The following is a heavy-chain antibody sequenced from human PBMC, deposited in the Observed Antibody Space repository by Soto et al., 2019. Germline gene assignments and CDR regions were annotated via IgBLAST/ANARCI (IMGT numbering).Heavy chain of an antibody. CDR1: GFTFRTYA. CDR3: AKDGWELLRGFDP. CDR2: ISGSGGST. J-gene: IGHJ5*02. Sequence: PGGSLRLSCAASGFTFRTYAMTWVRQAPGKALEWVSTISGSGGSTYYADSVKGRFTISRDNSKNTLYLQMNSLRAEDTAVYYCAKDGWELLRGFDPWGQGTLVTVSS. D-gene: IGHD1-26*01. V-gene: IGHV3-23*01.